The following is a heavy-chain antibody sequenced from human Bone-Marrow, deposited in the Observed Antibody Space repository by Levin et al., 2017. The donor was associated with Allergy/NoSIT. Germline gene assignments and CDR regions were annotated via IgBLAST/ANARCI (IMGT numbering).Heavy chain of an antibody. D-gene: IGHD4-11*01. V-gene: IGHV3-11*01. CDR3: VRDVEYSHSSSWGPKRIPRHNAFDL. CDR2: ISRTAGTI. J-gene: IGHJ3*01. CDR1: GFTFSDYS. Sequence: GESLKISCTASGFTFSDYSMSWIRQAPGKGLEWVSYISRTAGTIFYADSVKGRLIISRHNPQKSLFLQLRDLRPDDTAVYYCVRDVEYSHSSSWGPKRIPRHNAFDLWGQGTMVTVS.